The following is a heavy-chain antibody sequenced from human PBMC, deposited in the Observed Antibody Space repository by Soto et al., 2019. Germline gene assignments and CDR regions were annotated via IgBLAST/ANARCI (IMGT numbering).Heavy chain of an antibody. J-gene: IGHJ5*01. Sequence: PVGSLRLSCAASGFTFSSHWMHWVRQAPGKGLVWVSRINGDGSSTSYADSVKGRFTISRDNAKNMLYLQVNSLRADDTAVYYCAGSPGLSRISGTTLGAWGQGTLVTVSS. CDR3: AGSPGLSRISGTTLGA. D-gene: IGHD1-7*01. CDR2: INGDGSST. CDR1: GFTFSSHW. V-gene: IGHV3-74*01.